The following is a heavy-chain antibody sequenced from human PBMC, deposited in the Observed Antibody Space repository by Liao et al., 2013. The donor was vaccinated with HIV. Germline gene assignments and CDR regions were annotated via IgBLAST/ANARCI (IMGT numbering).Heavy chain of an antibody. CDR1: TDSINNYY. CDR2: IFTSGTT. V-gene: IGHV4-4*07. D-gene: IGHD2-15*01. J-gene: IGHJ5*02. Sequence: QVQMQESGPRLVRPSETLSLTCTVSTDSINNYYWSWVRQPAGKGLEWIGRIFTSGTTNYSPSLESRVTMSVDASKNQFSLKLSSVTAADTAVYYCARSMLLRPNWFDPWGQGTLVTVSS. CDR3: ARSMLLRPNWFDP.